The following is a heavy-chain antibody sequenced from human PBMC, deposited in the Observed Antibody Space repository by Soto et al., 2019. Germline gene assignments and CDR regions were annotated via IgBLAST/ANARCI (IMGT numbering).Heavy chain of an antibody. V-gene: IGHV1-18*01. D-gene: IGHD3-3*01. CDR1: GYTFTSYG. CDR2: ISAYNGNT. CDR3: ARDRRFLEWLLFPDAVDI. J-gene: IGHJ3*02. Sequence: ASVKVSCKASGYTFTSYGISWVRQAPGQGLEWMGWISAYNGNTNYAQKLQGRVTMTTDTSTSTAYMELRSLRSDDTAVYYCARDRRFLEWLLFPDAVDIWGQGTMVTVSS.